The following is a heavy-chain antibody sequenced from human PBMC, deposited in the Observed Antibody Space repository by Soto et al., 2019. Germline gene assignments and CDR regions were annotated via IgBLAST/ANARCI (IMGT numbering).Heavy chain of an antibody. V-gene: IGHV3-23*01. CDR3: AKVGCSGGSCYPGTNYYYYGMDV. CDR2: ISGRGGST. D-gene: IGHD2-15*01. J-gene: IGHJ6*02. CDR1: GFTFSSYA. Sequence: GGSLRLSCAASGFTFSSYAMSGVRQAPGKGLKGVSAISGRGGSTYYADSVKGRFTISRDNSKNTLYLQMNSLRAEDTAVYYCAKVGCSGGSCYPGTNYYYYGMDVWGQGTTVTVSS.